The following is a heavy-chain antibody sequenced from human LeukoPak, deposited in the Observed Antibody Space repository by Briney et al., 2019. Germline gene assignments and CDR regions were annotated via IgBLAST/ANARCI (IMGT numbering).Heavy chain of an antibody. CDR1: GFTFSSYA. Sequence: GGSLRLSCAASGFTFSSYAMSWVRQAPGKGLEWVSAISGSGGSTFYADSVKGRFTISRDNSKNTLYLQMNSLRAEDTAVYYCARGDAVATVTTPYFDYWGQGTLVTVSS. CDR2: ISGSGGST. V-gene: IGHV3-23*01. J-gene: IGHJ4*02. CDR3: ARGDAVATVTTPYFDY. D-gene: IGHD4-17*01.